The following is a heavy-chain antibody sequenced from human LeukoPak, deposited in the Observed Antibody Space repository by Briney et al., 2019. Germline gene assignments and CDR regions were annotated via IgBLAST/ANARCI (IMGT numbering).Heavy chain of an antibody. V-gene: IGHV3-23*01. D-gene: IGHD6-19*01. CDR2: ISGSGGST. CDR1: GFTFSSYA. Sequence: GGSLRLSCAASGFTFSSYAMSWVRQAPGKGLEWVSAISGSGGSTYYADSVKGRFTISRDNAKNTLYLQMNSLRAEDTAVYYCARDYSSGWYDYFDYWGQGTLVTVSS. CDR3: ARDYSSGWYDYFDY. J-gene: IGHJ4*02.